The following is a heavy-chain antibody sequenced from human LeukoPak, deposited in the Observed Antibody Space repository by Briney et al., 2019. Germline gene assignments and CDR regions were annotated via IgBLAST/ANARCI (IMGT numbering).Heavy chain of an antibody. CDR2: ISANGGST. Sequence: PGGSLRLSCAASGFTFTSYAMSWVRQAPGKGLEWVSGISANGGSTYYADSVKGRFTFSRDNSKNTLYLQMNSLRAEDTAVYFCAKRTAAVGPYFDFWGQGTLVTVSS. CDR3: AKRTAAVGPYFDF. CDR1: GFTFTSYA. D-gene: IGHD6-13*01. J-gene: IGHJ4*02. V-gene: IGHV3-23*01.